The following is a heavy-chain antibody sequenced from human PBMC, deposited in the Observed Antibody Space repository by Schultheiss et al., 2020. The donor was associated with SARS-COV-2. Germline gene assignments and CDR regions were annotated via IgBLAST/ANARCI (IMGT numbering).Heavy chain of an antibody. D-gene: IGHD6-13*01. Sequence: SETLSLTCTVSGGSISSYYWSWIRQPAGKGLEWIGRIYTSGSTNYNPSLKSRVTMSVDTSKNQFSLKLSSVTAADTAVYYCARGARQQLPRDYYYGMDVWGQGTTVTVSS. V-gene: IGHV4-4*07. CDR1: GGSISSYY. CDR2: IYTSGST. CDR3: ARGARQQLPRDYYYGMDV. J-gene: IGHJ6*02.